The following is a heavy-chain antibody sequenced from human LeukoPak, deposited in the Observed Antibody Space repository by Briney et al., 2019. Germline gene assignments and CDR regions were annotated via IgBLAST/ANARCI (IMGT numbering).Heavy chain of an antibody. D-gene: IGHD1-26*01. CDR1: GFTFSDHY. CDR3: ARAWPTYFDY. V-gene: IGHV3-72*01. J-gene: IGHJ4*02. Sequence: GGSLRLSCAASGFTFSDHYIDWVRQAPGKGLEWIGRSRNKANSYTTEYAASVKGRFTISRDDSKNSVYLQMNSLKTEDTAVYYCARAWPTYFDYWSQGTLLTVSS. CDR2: SRNKANSYTT.